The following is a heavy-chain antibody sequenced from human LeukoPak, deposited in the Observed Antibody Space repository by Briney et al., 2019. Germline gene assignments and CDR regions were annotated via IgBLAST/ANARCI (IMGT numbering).Heavy chain of an antibody. CDR1: GYTFTSYD. Sequence: ASVKVSCKASGYTFTSYDSNWVRQATGQGLEWMGWMNPNSGNTGYAQKFQGRVTMTRNTSISTAYMELSSLRSEDTAVYYCARGRVVVAATVLYYFDYWGQGTLVTVSS. V-gene: IGHV1-8*01. CDR3: ARGRVVVAATVLYYFDY. CDR2: MNPNSGNT. J-gene: IGHJ4*02. D-gene: IGHD2-15*01.